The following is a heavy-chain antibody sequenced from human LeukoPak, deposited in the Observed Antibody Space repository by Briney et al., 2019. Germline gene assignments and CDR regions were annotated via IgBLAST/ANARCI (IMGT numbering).Heavy chain of an antibody. CDR1: GFTFSSYW. CDR3: ARVGIAVAAYYFDY. D-gene: IGHD6-19*01. V-gene: IGHV3-7*01. J-gene: IGHJ4*02. CDR2: IKQDGSEK. Sequence: GSLRLSCAASGFTFSSYWMSWVRQAPGKGLEWVANIKQDGSEKYYVDSVKGRFTISGGNAKNSLYLQMNSLRAEDTAVYYCARVGIAVAAYYFDYWGQGTLVTVSS.